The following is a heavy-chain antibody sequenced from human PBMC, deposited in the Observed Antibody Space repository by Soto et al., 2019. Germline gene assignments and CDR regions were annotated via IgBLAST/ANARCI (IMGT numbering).Heavy chain of an antibody. CDR1: GGSISSSSYY. CDR3: APLWFGEGNY. CDR2: IYYTGST. V-gene: IGHV4-39*01. D-gene: IGHD3-10*01. J-gene: IGHJ4*02. Sequence: QLQLQESGPGLVKPSETLSLTCTVSGGSISSSSYYWGWIRQPPGKGLEWIGSIYYTGSTYYNPSLKRRGTISVDTSKNQFSLKLSAVTAADTAVYYCAPLWFGEGNYWGQGTLVTVSS.